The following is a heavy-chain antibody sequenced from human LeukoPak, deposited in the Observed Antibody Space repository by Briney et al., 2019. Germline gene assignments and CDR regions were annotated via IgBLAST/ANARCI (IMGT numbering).Heavy chain of an antibody. CDR2: IQDDARNK. D-gene: IGHD3-3*01. V-gene: IGHV3-30*02. J-gene: IGHJ4*02. CDR1: GFTFGSYG. Sequence: GGSLRLSCVGSGFTFGSYGLHWVRQAPGKGLEWVAFIQDDARNKWYADSVKGRFTISKDNSKNTMFLDMKSLKGDDTAVYYCAKDFWVLDATQNSDWGQGTLVTVSS. CDR3: AKDFWVLDATQNSD.